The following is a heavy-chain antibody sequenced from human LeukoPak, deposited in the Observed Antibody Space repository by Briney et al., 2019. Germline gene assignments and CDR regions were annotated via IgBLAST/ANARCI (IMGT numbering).Heavy chain of an antibody. CDR3: ARNTYADY. V-gene: IGHV3-30-3*01. CDR1: GFTFSSYA. CDR2: ISYYGNNK. J-gene: IGHJ4*02. Sequence: GGSLRLSCAASGFTFSSYAFHWVRQAPGKGLEWVAVISYYGNNKYYADSVKGRFTISRDNSKNTLYLQMDSLRADDTAVYYCARNTYADYWGQGALVTVSS. D-gene: IGHD5-18*01.